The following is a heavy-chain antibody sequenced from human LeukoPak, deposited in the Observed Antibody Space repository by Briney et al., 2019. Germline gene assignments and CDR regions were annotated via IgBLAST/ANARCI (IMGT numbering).Heavy chain of an antibody. D-gene: IGHD5-12*01. V-gene: IGHV3-21*01. CDR2: ISSSSSYI. J-gene: IGHJ6*02. Sequence: GGSLRLSCAASGFPFSSYSMNWVRQAPGKGLEWVSSISSSSSYIYYADSVKGRFTISRDNAKNSLYLQMNSLRAEDTAVYYCARTIVATSGMDVWGQGTTVTVSS. CDR3: ARTIVATSGMDV. CDR1: GFPFSSYS.